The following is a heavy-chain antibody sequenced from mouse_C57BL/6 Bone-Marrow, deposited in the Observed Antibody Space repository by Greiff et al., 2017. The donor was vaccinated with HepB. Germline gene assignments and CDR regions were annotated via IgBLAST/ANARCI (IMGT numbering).Heavy chain of an antibody. CDR1: GYTFTSYT. Sequence: QVQLKQSGAELVRPGASVKMSCKASGYTFTSYTMHWVKQRPGQGLEWIGYINPSSGYTKYNQKFKDKATLTADKSSSTAYMQLSSLTSEDSAVYYCARRDYYDSSPFAYWGQGTLVTVSA. CDR2: INPSSGYT. J-gene: IGHJ3*01. CDR3: ARRDYYDSSPFAY. D-gene: IGHD1-1*01. V-gene: IGHV1-4*01.